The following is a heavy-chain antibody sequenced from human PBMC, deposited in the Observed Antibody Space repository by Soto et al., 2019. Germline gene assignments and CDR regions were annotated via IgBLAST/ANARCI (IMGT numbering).Heavy chain of an antibody. V-gene: IGHV3-33*01. Sequence: LRLSCAASGFTFSSYGMHWVRQAPGKGLEWVAVIWYDGSNKYYADSVKGRFTISRDNSKNTLYLQMNSLRAEDTAVYFCARDLPEYSRSSAAFDIWGQGTMVTVSS. J-gene: IGHJ3*02. CDR1: GFTFSSYG. CDR3: ARDLPEYSRSSAAFDI. CDR2: IWYDGSNK. D-gene: IGHD6-6*01.